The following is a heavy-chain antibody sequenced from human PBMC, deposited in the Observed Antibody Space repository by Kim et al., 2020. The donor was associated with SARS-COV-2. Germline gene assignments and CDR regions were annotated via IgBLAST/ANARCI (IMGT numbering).Heavy chain of an antibody. CDR3: ALEATLSSFDS. D-gene: IGHD3-16*01. V-gene: IGHV2-5*01. CDR2: K. Sequence: KRYNPSLKSRLTIDKNTSKNQVVLTMTNMDPVDTAKYYCALEATLSSFDSWGQGTLVTVSS. J-gene: IGHJ4*02.